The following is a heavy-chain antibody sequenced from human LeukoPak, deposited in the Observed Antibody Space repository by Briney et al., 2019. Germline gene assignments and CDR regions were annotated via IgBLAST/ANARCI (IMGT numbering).Heavy chain of an antibody. D-gene: IGHD3-3*01. CDR1: GLAFRACG. CDR2: IQFDGLNT. Sequence: GGFLRLSVAASGLAFRACGMPWFAQGPGKGRNWWTSIQFDGLNTYYANSFKGRFTISRDNSSNTPSLQRDSLTAADTAIYYCAKGAGVGFDYWAQGPLVPVS. V-gene: IGHV3-30*02. J-gene: IGHJ4*02. CDR3: AKGAGVGFDY.